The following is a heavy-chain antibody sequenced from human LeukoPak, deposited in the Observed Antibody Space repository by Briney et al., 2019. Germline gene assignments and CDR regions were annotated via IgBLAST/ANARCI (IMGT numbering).Heavy chain of an antibody. CDR2: IYYSGST. V-gene: IGHV4-31*03. D-gene: IGHD1-7*01. J-gene: IGHJ4*01. CDR3: ARRATSGNYQMLHFDS. CDR1: GGSISSGGYY. Sequence: SETLSLTCTVSGGSISSGGYYWSWIRQHPGKGLEWIGYIYYSGSTYYNPSLKSRVTMSLDTSKNQFSLTLTSVTAADTAIYYCARRATSGNYQMLHFDSWGQGILVTVSS.